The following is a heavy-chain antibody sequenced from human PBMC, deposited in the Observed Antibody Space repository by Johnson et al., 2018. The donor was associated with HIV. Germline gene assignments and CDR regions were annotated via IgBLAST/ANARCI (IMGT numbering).Heavy chain of an antibody. CDR2: ISWNSGSI. Sequence: VQLVESGGGLVQPGRSLRLSCAASGFTFDDYAIHWVRQAPGKGLEWVSGISWNSGSIGYADSVKGRFTISRDNAKNSLYLQIDNLRAEDTAVYYCAREDSAFDIWGQGTMVTVSS. CDR3: AREDSAFDI. V-gene: IGHV3-9*01. CDR1: GFTFDDYA. J-gene: IGHJ3*02.